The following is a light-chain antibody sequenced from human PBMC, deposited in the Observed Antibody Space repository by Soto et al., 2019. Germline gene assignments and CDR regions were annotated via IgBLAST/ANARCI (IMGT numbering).Light chain of an antibody. J-gene: IGKJ5*01. CDR2: GAS. CDR1: QSVSNY. Sequence: EIVLTQSPATLCLSPGERATLSRRASQSVSNYLAWYQQKPGQAPRLLIYGASSRATGIPDRFSGSGSGTDFTLTISRLEPEDFAVYYCQQYGSSPPITFGQGTRLEIK. CDR3: QQYGSSPPIT. V-gene: IGKV3-20*01.